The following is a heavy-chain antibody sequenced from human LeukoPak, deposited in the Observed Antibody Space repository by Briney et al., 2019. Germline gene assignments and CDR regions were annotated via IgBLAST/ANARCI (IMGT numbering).Heavy chain of an antibody. CDR1: GGSISSYY. Sequence: SETLSLTCTVSGGSISSYYWSWIRQPPGKGLEWIEYIYYSGSTNYNPSLKSRVTISVDTSKNQFSLKLSSVTAADTAVYYCARAVDDSGVDIWGQGTMVTVSS. CDR3: ARAVDDSGVDI. D-gene: IGHD1-26*01. V-gene: IGHV4-59*01. J-gene: IGHJ3*02. CDR2: IYYSGST.